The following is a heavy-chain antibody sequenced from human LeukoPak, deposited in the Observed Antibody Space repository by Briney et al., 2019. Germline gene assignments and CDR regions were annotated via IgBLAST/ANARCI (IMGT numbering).Heavy chain of an antibody. CDR1: GYTFTGYY. CDR2: VNPNRGGA. J-gene: IGHJ4*02. CDR3: AREKTAAGKFLDY. Sequence: ASVTVSCEASGYTFTGYYMHWVRQAPGPGREWVGWVNPNRGGANYAQKLEGRVTMPRDTTTSTAYMLLSSVRCDHTALYWSAREKTAAGKFLDYWGEGAPVTVSS. D-gene: IGHD6-13*01. V-gene: IGHV1-2*02.